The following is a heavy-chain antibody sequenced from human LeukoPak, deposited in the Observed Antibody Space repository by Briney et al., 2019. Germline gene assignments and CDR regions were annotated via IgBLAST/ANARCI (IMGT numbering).Heavy chain of an antibody. CDR3: ARDAIDSSGFDFDY. Sequence: GGSLRLSCAASGFTFSDYYMTWIRQAPGKGLEWISYISTSAGTICYADSVKGRFTISRDNAKNSLYLQMNSLRAEDTAVYYCARDAIDSSGFDFDYWGQGTLVTVSS. D-gene: IGHD3-22*01. J-gene: IGHJ4*02. CDR1: GFTFSDYY. CDR2: ISTSAGTI. V-gene: IGHV3-11*01.